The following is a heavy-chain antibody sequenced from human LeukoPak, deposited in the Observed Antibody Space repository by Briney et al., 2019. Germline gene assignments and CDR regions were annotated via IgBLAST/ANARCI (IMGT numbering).Heavy chain of an antibody. J-gene: IGHJ4*02. Sequence: SETLSLTCTVSGGSISSYYWSWIRQPPGNGQEWIGYIYYRGSTYYNPSLKSRVTISVDTSKNQFSLKLSSVTAADTAVYYCARQVKTYYGSGSFDYWGQGTLVTVSS. V-gene: IGHV4-59*08. D-gene: IGHD3-10*01. CDR1: GGSISSYY. CDR3: ARQVKTYYGSGSFDY. CDR2: IYYRGST.